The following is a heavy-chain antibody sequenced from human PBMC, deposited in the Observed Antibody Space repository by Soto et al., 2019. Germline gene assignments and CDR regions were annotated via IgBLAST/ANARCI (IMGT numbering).Heavy chain of an antibody. V-gene: IGHV3-23*01. CDR1: GFPHSTYG. Sequence: EVQLLESGGGLVQPGGSLRLSCAASGFPHSTYGMSWVRQAPGKGLEWVSSITGTGGDTYYADSVKGRFTSSRDNSNNMLYLQMNSLRVEDTAVYYCARIRGYWYGLDVWGQGTTITVSS. J-gene: IGHJ6*02. CDR2: ITGTGGDT. CDR3: ARIRGYWYGLDV.